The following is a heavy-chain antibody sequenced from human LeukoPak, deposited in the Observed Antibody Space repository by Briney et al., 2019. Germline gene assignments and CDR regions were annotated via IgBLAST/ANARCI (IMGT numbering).Heavy chain of an antibody. D-gene: IGHD6-19*01. CDR2: ISYDGSNK. J-gene: IGHJ4*02. V-gene: IGHV3-30-3*01. CDR3: AKGYSSGWEY. Sequence: GRSLRLSCAASGFTFSSYAMHWVRQAPGKGLEWVAVISYDGSNKYYADSVKGRFTISRDNSNNTLYLQMNSLRPEDTAVYYCAKGYSSGWEYWGQGTLVTVSS. CDR1: GFTFSSYA.